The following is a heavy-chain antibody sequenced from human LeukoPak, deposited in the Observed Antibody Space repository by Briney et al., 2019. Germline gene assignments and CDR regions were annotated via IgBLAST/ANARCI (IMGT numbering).Heavy chain of an antibody. J-gene: IGHJ4*02. CDR3: ARDPGPYCSGGSCQGAGDY. D-gene: IGHD2-15*01. CDR2: ISYDGSNK. V-gene: IGHV3-30-3*01. Sequence: GRSLRLSCAASGFTFSSYAMHWVRQAPGKGLEWVAVISYDGSNKYYADSVKGRFTISRDNAKNSLYLQMNSLRAEDTAVYYCARDPGPYCSGGSCQGAGDYWGQGTLVTVSS. CDR1: GFTFSSYA.